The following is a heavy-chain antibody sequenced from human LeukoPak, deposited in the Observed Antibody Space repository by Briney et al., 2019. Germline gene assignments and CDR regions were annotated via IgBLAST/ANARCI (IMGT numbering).Heavy chain of an antibody. CDR3: AKDSDIVTYSFDY. Sequence: GGSLRLSCAASGFTFSSYGMHWVRQAPGKGLEWVAVIWYDGSNKYYADSVKGRFPLSRDNSKNTLYLQMNSLRDEDTAVYYCAKDSDIVTYSFDYWGQGTLVTVSS. J-gene: IGHJ4*02. CDR1: GFTFSSYG. CDR2: IWYDGSNK. D-gene: IGHD2-15*01. V-gene: IGHV3-33*06.